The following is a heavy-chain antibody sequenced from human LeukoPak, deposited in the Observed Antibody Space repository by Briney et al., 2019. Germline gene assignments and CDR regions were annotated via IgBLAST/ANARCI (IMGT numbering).Heavy chain of an antibody. D-gene: IGHD3-10*01. J-gene: IGHJ4*02. Sequence: GGSLRLSCAASGFSFGSYGIHWVRQTPGKGLEWVAVVSYDGSNKDYSDSVKGRFTISRDNSKNTVNLQMNSLRVEDTAVYYCAREMGSVYFDYWGLGTLVTVSS. CDR1: GFSFGSYG. CDR2: VSYDGSNK. V-gene: IGHV3-33*01. CDR3: AREMGSVYFDY.